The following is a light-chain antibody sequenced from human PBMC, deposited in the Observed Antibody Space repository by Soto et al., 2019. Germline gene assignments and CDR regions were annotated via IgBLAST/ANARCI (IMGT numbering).Light chain of an antibody. CDR2: EGN. CDR3: CSYARRSTLV. CDR1: SSDVGSFNL. Sequence: QSVLTQPASVSGSPGQSITISCTGTSSDVGSFNLVSWYQQHPGKAPKLMIYEGNKRPSGVSNRFSGSQSGNTASLTISGLRAEDEADYFCCSYARRSTLVFGGGTKLTVL. V-gene: IGLV2-23*01. J-gene: IGLJ2*01.